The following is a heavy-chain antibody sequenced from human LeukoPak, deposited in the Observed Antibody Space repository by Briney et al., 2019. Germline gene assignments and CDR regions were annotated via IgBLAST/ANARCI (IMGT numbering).Heavy chain of an antibody. Sequence: SETLSLTCTVSGGSISDYYWTWIRQPPGEGLEWIGHIYYSGNTIYNPSLKSRVTISVDTSKNQFSLKLSSVTAADTAVYYCARGSYYYDRSDAFDIWGQGTMVTVSS. D-gene: IGHD3-22*01. CDR2: IYYSGNT. J-gene: IGHJ3*02. CDR3: ARGSYYYDRSDAFDI. V-gene: IGHV4-59*08. CDR1: GGSISDYY.